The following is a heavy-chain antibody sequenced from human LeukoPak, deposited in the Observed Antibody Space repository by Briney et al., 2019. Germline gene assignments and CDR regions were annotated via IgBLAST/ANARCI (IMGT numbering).Heavy chain of an antibody. V-gene: IGHV4-59*01. CDR3: ARGRRVRYFDWLLYGHNWFDP. CDR1: GGSFSSYY. Sequence: SETLSLTCTLSGGSFSSYYWSWIRQPPGKGLEWIGYIYYSGSTNYNPSLKSRVTISVDTSKNQFSLKLSSVTATDTAVYYCARGRRVRYFDWLLYGHNWFDPWGQGTLVTVSS. D-gene: IGHD3-9*01. CDR2: IYYSGST. J-gene: IGHJ5*02.